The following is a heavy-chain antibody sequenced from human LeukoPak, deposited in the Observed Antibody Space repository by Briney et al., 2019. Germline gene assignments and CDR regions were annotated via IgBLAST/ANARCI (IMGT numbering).Heavy chain of an antibody. V-gene: IGHV3-21*01. Sequence: GGSLRLSCAASGFTFSSYSMNWVRQAPGKGLEWVSSISSSSSYIYYADSVKGRFTISRDNAKNSLYLQMNSLRAGDTAVYYCARGPTIKQWLDAFDIWGQGTMVTVSS. CDR2: ISSSSSYI. J-gene: IGHJ3*02. CDR1: GFTFSSYS. CDR3: ARGPTIKQWLDAFDI. D-gene: IGHD6-19*01.